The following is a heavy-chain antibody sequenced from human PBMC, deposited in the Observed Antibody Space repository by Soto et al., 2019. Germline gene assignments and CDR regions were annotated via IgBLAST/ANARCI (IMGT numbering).Heavy chain of an antibody. CDR2: LYYSGST. Sequence: QVQLQESGPGLVEPSQTLSLTCTVAGGSISSGEYYWNWIRQPPGKGLAWIVYLYYSGSTFYNPSLQSRVTISGDTSNNQFSLHLSSVTAADTAVYYFARGIGYSSGWYAYWGHGTLVTVAA. D-gene: IGHD6-19*01. J-gene: IGHJ5*01. V-gene: IGHV4-30-4*01. CDR1: GGSISSGEYY. CDR3: ARGIGYSSGWYAY.